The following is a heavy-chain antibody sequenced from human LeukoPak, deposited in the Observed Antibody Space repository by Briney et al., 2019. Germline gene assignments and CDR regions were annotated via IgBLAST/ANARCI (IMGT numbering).Heavy chain of an antibody. D-gene: IGHD3-22*01. CDR2: IYYSGST. Sequence: ETLSLTCTVSGGSISSYYWSWIRQPPGKGLEWIGYIYYSGSTNYNPSLKSRVTISVDTSKNQFSLKLSSVTAADTAVYYCARAPYDSSGYSLDYWGQGTLVTVSS. J-gene: IGHJ4*02. CDR3: ARAPYDSSGYSLDY. CDR1: GGSISSYY. V-gene: IGHV4-59*01.